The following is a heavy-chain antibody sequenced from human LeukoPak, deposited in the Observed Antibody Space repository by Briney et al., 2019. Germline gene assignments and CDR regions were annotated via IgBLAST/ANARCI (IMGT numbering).Heavy chain of an antibody. V-gene: IGHV4-4*02. J-gene: IGHJ4*02. CDR3: ARRHRADYFDY. Sequence: SETLSLTCAVSGDSISTTNWWSWVRPPPGKGLEWIGESYHSGSTNYNPSLKSRVIISVDKSKNQFSLKLRSVTAADTAVYYCARRHRADYFDYWGQGTLVTVSS. CDR2: SYHSGST. CDR1: GDSISTTNW.